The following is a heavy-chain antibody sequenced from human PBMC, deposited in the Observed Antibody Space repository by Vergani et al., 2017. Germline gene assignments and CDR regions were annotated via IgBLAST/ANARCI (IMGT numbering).Heavy chain of an antibody. CDR1: GFTFDDYA. CDR2: ISWNSGSI. Sequence: EVQLVESGGGLVQPGRSLRLSCAASGFTFDDYAMHWVRQAPGKGLEWVSGISWNSGSIGYADSVKGRFTISRDNAKNSLYLQMNSLRAEDTALYYCARSPRGEPPYYYYGMDVWGQGP. V-gene: IGHV3-9*01. CDR3: ARSPRGEPPYYYYGMDV. D-gene: IGHD3-16*01. J-gene: IGHJ6*02.